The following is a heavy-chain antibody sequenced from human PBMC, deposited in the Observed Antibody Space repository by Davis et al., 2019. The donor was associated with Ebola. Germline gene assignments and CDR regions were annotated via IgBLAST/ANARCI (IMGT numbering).Heavy chain of an antibody. CDR2: ISSRSTYI. D-gene: IGHD3-22*01. Sequence: GESLKISCAASGLTFSDHSMNWVRQAPGKGLEWVSSISSRSTYIYYADSVKGRFTISRDNAKNSLYLQMNSLRAEDTAVYYCARLDFASGLDYWGQGTLVTVSS. CDR1: GLTFSDHS. CDR3: ARLDFASGLDY. V-gene: IGHV3-21*01. J-gene: IGHJ4*02.